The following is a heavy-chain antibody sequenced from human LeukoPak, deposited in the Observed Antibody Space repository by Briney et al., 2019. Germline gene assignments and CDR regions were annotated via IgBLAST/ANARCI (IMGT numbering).Heavy chain of an antibody. CDR3: AKDKLEQRPYFFDY. Sequence: EGSLRLSCAASGFTFSSYGMSWVRQAPGKGLEWVSGISASGGSTYYADSVKGRFTISRDNSKNTLYLQMNSLRAEDTAVYYCAKDKLEQRPYFFDYWGQGTLVTVSS. CDR1: GFTFSSYG. J-gene: IGHJ4*02. D-gene: IGHD1/OR15-1a*01. CDR2: ISASGGST. V-gene: IGHV3-23*01.